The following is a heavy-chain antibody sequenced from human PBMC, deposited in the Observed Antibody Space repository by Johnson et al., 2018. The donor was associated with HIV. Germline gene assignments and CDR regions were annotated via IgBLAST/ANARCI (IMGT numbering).Heavy chain of an antibody. J-gene: IGHJ3*02. D-gene: IGHD2-8*02. Sequence: VQLVESGGGLVQPGGSLRLSCAASGFTFSTYWMHWVRQAPGNGLVWVSRLNSDGSSTSYADSVKGRFTISRDNAKNTLYLQMNSLRAEDMAVYYCARPVSPWSAYDAFDIWGQGTMVTVSS. CDR1: GFTFSTYW. CDR2: LNSDGSST. CDR3: ARPVSPWSAYDAFDI. V-gene: IGHV3-74*02.